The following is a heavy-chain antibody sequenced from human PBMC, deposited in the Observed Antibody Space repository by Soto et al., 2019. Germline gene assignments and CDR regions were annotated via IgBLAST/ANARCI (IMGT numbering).Heavy chain of an antibody. V-gene: IGHV3-30-3*01. CDR3: ARSNGLLLRGGPLEVRGPC. J-gene: IGHJ4*02. CDR2: ISYDGSNK. Sequence: GGSLRLSCAASGFTFSSYAMHWVRQAPGKGLEWVAVISYDGSNKYYADSVKGRFTISRDNSKNTLYLQMNSLRAEDTAVYYCARSNGLLLRGGPLEVRGPCWCQGILVTGFS. D-gene: IGHD3-3*01. CDR1: GFTFSSYA.